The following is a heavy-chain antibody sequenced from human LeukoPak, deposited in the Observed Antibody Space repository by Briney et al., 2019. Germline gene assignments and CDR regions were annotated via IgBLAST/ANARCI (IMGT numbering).Heavy chain of an antibody. D-gene: IGHD4-17*01. CDR3: ATQGTTVTSTFDY. V-gene: IGHV3-23*01. Sequence: PGGSLRLSCAASGFTFSSYAMSWVRQAPGKGLEWVSAISGSGGSTYYADSVKGRFTFSRDNSKNTLYLQMNSLRAEDTAVYYCATQGTTVTSTFDYWGQGTLVTVSS. CDR2: ISGSGGST. CDR1: GFTFSSYA. J-gene: IGHJ4*02.